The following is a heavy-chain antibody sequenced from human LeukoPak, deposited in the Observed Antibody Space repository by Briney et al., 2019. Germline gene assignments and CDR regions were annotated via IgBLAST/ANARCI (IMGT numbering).Heavy chain of an antibody. CDR1: GFTFSSYG. CDR2: ISYDGSNK. J-gene: IGHJ6*02. D-gene: IGHD4-11*01. V-gene: IGHV3-30*03. Sequence: PGGSLRLSCAASGFTFSSYGMHWVRQAPGKGLEWVAVISYDGSNKYYADSVKGRFTISRDNSKSTLYLQMNSLRAEDTAVYYCARAQTPMTTVTPYYYYYGMDVWGQGTTVTVSS. CDR3: ARAQTPMTTVTPYYYYYGMDV.